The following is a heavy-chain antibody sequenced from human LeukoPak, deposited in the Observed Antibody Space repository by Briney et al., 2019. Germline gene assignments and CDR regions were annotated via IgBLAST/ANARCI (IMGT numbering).Heavy chain of an antibody. Sequence: GGSLRLSCAASRFAFSSYAMTWVRQAPGKGLEWVSTISGSSGNTYYADSVKGRFTISRDNAKNSLYLQMDSLRAEDTAVYYCASSGYYEGFDYWGQGTLVTVSS. J-gene: IGHJ4*02. V-gene: IGHV3-23*01. CDR3: ASSGYYEGFDY. D-gene: IGHD3-22*01. CDR2: ISGSSGNT. CDR1: RFAFSSYA.